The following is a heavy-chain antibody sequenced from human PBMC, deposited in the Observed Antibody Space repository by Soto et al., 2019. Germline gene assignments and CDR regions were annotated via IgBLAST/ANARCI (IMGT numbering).Heavy chain of an antibody. D-gene: IGHD2-2*02. J-gene: IGHJ6*02. CDR2: ISAYNGNT. Sequence: QVQLVQSGAEVKKPGASVKVSCKASGYTFTSYGISWVRQAPGQGLEWMGWISAYNGNTNYAQKLQGRVTMTTDTSTSTAYMELRSLRSDDTAVYYCARYCSSTSCYTPLYYYDGMDVWGQGTTVTVSS. V-gene: IGHV1-18*01. CDR3: ARYCSSTSCYTPLYYYDGMDV. CDR1: GYTFTSYG.